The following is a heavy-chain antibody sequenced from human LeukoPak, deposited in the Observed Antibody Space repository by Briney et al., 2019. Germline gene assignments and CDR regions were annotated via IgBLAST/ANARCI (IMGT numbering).Heavy chain of an antibody. D-gene: IGHD1-1*01. Sequence: SETLSLTCTVSGGSVSSGTYYWSWIRQPPGKGLEWIGYIYYSGSTNYNPSLKSRVTISIDTSKNQFSLKLSSVTAADTAVYYCARDRVRGNANPYFDYWGQGTLVTVSS. CDR1: GGSVSSGTYY. CDR2: IYYSGST. CDR3: ARDRVRGNANPYFDY. V-gene: IGHV4-61*01. J-gene: IGHJ4*02.